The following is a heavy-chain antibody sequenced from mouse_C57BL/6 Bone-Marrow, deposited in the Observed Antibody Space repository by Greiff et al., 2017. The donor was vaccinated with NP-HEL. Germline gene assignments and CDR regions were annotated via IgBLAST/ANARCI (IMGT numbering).Heavy chain of an antibody. CDR2: ISSGSSTI. D-gene: IGHD3-1*01. V-gene: IGHV5-17*01. CDR3: ARPTGLGFDY. Sequence: EVKLVESGGGLVKPGGSLKLSCAASGFTFSDYGMHWVRQAPEKGLEWVAYISSGSSTIYYADTVKGRFTISRDNAKNTLFLQMTSLRSEDTAMYYCARPTGLGFDYWGQGTTLTVSS. CDR1: GFTFSDYG. J-gene: IGHJ2*01.